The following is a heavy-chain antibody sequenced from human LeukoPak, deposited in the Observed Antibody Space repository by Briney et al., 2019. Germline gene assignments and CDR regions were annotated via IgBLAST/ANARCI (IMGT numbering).Heavy chain of an antibody. J-gene: IGHJ6*02. CDR1: GFTFSDYY. CDR2: IRSSGSTI. CDR3: ARDPPGFGVAIFYYYGMDV. D-gene: IGHD3-3*01. V-gene: IGHV3-11*01. Sequence: GGSLRLSCAASGFTFSDYYMSWIRQAPGKGLEWVSYIRSSGSTIYYADSVKGRFTISRDNAKNSLYLQMNSLRAEDTAVYYCARDPPGFGVAIFYYYGMDVWGQGTTVTVSS.